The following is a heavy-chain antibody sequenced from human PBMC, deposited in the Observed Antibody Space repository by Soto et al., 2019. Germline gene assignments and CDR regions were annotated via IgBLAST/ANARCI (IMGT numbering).Heavy chain of an antibody. CDR1: GFIFNNYA. V-gene: IGHV3-23*01. D-gene: IGHD4-17*01. CDR2: ISASGSRT. CDR3: GKDPNGDYVGGFEF. Sequence: AGGSLRLSCAASGFIFNNYAMSWVRQAPGKGLEWVSGISASGSRTFYADSVKGRFTVSRHFSKNTLSLQMDSLRAEDTAVYFCGKDPNGDYVGGFEFWGPGTMVTVSS. J-gene: IGHJ3*01.